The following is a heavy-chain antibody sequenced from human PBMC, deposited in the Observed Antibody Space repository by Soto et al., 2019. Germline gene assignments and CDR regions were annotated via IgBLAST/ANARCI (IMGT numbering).Heavy chain of an antibody. J-gene: IGHJ4*02. Sequence: GASVKVSCKASGYGFTTYYLHWVRQAPGQGLEWLGMINPNGGATAYAQNFQGRVSMTTDMSTSTAFMDLSSLRFDDTAVYYCARGISGTYTALDFWGQGALVTVSS. CDR1: GYGFTTYY. V-gene: IGHV1-46*01. CDR3: ARGISGTYTALDF. CDR2: INPNGGAT. D-gene: IGHD1-26*01.